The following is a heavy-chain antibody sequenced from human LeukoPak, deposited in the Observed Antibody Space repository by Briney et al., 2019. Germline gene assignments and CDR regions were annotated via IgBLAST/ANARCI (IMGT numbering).Heavy chain of an antibody. CDR2: IRSKADNYAT. CDR3: TQSNY. J-gene: IGHJ4*02. Sequence: GGSLRLSCAASGFTFSGSPILWVRQASGKGLEWVGRIRSKADNYATAYAASVQGRCTISRDDSKRTAYLQLNSLKTEDTAVYYCTQSNYWGQGALVTVSS. V-gene: IGHV3-73*01. CDR1: GFTFSGSP.